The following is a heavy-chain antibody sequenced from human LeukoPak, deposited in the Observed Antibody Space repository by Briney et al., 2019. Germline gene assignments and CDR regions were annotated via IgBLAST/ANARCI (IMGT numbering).Heavy chain of an antibody. Sequence: PSQTLSLTCTISGGSISSGSYYWSWIRQPAGKGLEWIGRIYTSGSTNYNPSLKSRVTISVDTSKNQFSLKLSSVTAADTAVYYCAREKTGGAEYYFDYWGQGTLVTVSS. D-gene: IGHD2-15*01. J-gene: IGHJ4*02. CDR2: IYTSGST. CDR3: AREKTGGAEYYFDY. V-gene: IGHV4-61*02. CDR1: GGSISSGSYY.